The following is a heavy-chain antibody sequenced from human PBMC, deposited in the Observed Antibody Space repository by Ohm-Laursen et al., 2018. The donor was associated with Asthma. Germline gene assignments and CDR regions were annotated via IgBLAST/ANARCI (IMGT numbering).Heavy chain of an antibody. Sequence: SQTLSLTWTVSGGSISSGGYYWSWIRQHPGKGLEWIGYIYYSGSTYYNPSLKSRVTISVDTSKNQFSLKLSSVTAADTAVYYCARSRDYYDSSGYYPNWFDPWGQGTLVTVSS. D-gene: IGHD3-22*01. CDR2: IYYSGST. CDR1: GGSISSGGYY. CDR3: ARSRDYYDSSGYYPNWFDP. J-gene: IGHJ5*02. V-gene: IGHV4-31*02.